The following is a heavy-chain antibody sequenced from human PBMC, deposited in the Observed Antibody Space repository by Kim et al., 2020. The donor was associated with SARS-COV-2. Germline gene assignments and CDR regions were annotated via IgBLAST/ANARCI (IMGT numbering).Heavy chain of an antibody. Sequence: YAEAVKGRFTISRDNSKNTLYLQMNSLRAEDTAVYYCHPLDYYYYYGMDVWGQGTTVTVSS. J-gene: IGHJ6*02. V-gene: IGHV3-23*01. CDR3: HPLDYYYYYGMDV.